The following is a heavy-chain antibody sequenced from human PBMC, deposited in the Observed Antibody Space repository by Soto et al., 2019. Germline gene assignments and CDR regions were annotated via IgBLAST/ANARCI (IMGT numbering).Heavy chain of an antibody. D-gene: IGHD3-16*02. Sequence: LSLTCAVYGGSFSGYYWSWIRQPPGKGLEWIGEINHSGSTNYNPSLKSRVTISVDTSKNQFSLKLSSVTAADTAVYYCARGFIIRFGGVIVPLDYRGQGTLGAVPS. CDR1: GGSFSGYY. CDR2: INHSGST. CDR3: ARGFIIRFGGVIVPLDY. J-gene: IGHJ4*02. V-gene: IGHV4-34*01.